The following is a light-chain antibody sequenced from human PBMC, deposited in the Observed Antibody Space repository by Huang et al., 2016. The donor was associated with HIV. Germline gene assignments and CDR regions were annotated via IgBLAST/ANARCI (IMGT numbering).Light chain of an antibody. CDR3: QQYGSSPLT. J-gene: IGKJ4*01. CDR1: QSVSSSY. Sequence: LSCRASQSVSSSYLAWYQQKPGQAPRLLIYGASSRATGIPDRFSGSGSGTDFTLTISRLEPEDFAVYYCQQYGSSPLTFGGGTKVEIK. V-gene: IGKV3-20*01. CDR2: GAS.